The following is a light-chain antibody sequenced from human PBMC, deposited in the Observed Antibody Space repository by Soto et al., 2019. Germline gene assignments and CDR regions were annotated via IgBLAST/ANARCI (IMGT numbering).Light chain of an antibody. CDR3: SSYTISRTRYD. CDR1: SSDVGGYNY. V-gene: IGLV2-14*01. J-gene: IGLJ1*01. CDR2: EVS. Sequence: QSALGLAAYVSGAHGESIAISCNRTSSDVGGYNYVSWYQQHPCKAPKLMIYEVSNRPSGVSNRFSGSKSGNKASLTIPGLQAQNEADYYCSSYTISRTRYDFGTGTKVTVL.